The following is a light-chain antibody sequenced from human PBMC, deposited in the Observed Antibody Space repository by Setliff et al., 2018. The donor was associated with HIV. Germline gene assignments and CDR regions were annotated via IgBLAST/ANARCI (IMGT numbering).Light chain of an antibody. CDR3: SSFGSSNTHV. CDR2: EVT. J-gene: IGLJ1*01. V-gene: IGLV2-14*01. Sequence: QSALTQPASVSGSPGQSITISCTGTSNDVGGYNYVCWYQQHPGKAPKLMIYEVTNRPSGVSYRFSESKSGNTASLTISGLQAEDEADYYCSSFGSSNTHVFGTGTKVTVL. CDR1: SNDVGGYNY.